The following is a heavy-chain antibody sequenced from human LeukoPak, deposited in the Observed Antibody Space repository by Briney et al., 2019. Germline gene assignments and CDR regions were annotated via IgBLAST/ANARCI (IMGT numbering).Heavy chain of an antibody. J-gene: IGHJ3*02. CDR3: AREYSTSAFDI. CDR1: GYTFTSYY. D-gene: IGHD6-6*01. V-gene: IGHV1-2*06. CDR2: INPNSGGT. Sequence: ASVKVSCKASGYTFTSYYMHWVRQAPGQGLEWVGRINPNSGGTNYAQKFQGRVTMTRDTSISTAYMELSRLRSDDTAVYYCAREYSTSAFDIWGQGTMVTVSS.